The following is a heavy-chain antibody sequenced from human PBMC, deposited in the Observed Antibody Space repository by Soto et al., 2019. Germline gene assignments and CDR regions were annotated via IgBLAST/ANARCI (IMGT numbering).Heavy chain of an antibody. CDR1: GYTFTSYG. CDR2: ISAYNGNT. Sequence: ASVKVSCKASGYTFTSYGISWVRQAPGQGLEWMGWISAYNGNTNYAQKLQGRVTMTTDTSTSTAYMELRSLRSDDTAVYYCARSDIVVVPAAYPDAFDIWGQGTMVTVS. CDR3: ARSDIVVVPAAYPDAFDI. V-gene: IGHV1-18*01. J-gene: IGHJ3*02. D-gene: IGHD2-2*01.